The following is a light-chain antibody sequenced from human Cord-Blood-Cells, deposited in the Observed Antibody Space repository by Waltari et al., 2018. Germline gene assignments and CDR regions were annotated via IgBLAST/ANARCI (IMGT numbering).Light chain of an antibody. Sequence: QSALTQPPPASGSPGPSVTNSSTRTSSDAGGYTYVPWYQQHPGKAPKLMIYEVSKRPSGVPDRFSGSKSGNTASLTVSGLQAEDEADYYCSSYAGSNNLVFGGGTKLTVL. V-gene: IGLV2-8*01. CDR3: SSYAGSNNLV. CDR2: EVS. J-gene: IGLJ2*01. CDR1: SSDAGGYTY.